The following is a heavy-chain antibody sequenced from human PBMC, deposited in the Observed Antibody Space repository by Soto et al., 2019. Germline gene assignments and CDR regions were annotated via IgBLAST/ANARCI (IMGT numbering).Heavy chain of an antibody. V-gene: IGHV3-9*01. CDR3: AKDGRDYDLVFDY. Sequence: GGSLRLSCAASGFTFSSYAMKWVRQAPGKGLEWVSGISWNSGSIGYADSVKGRFTISRDNAKNSLYLQMNSLRAEDTALYYCAKDGRDYDLVFDYWGQGTLVTVSS. CDR2: ISWNSGSI. J-gene: IGHJ4*02. CDR1: GFTFSSYA. D-gene: IGHD5-12*01.